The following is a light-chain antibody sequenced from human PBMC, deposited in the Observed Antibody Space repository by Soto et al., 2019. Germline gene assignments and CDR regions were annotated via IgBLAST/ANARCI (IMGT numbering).Light chain of an antibody. CDR2: TGS. CDR1: QTISNY. Sequence: DIQMTQSPSSLSAAVGVRVTLTCRASQTISNYLNWYQQKPGKAPKLLIYTGSTLQSGVPSRFSSSGSGTHFTLTISSLQPEDFASYYCQQSYSTPLTFGGGTKVEL. CDR3: QQSYSTPLT. V-gene: IGKV1-39*01. J-gene: IGKJ4*01.